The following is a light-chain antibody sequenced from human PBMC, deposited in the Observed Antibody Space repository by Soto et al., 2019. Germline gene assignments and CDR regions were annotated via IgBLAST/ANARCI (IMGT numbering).Light chain of an antibody. CDR2: SNN. CDR1: RSNVGNNY. J-gene: IGLJ3*02. Sequence: QSVLTQPPSMSAAPGQKVTISCSGNRSNVGNNYVSWYQQLPGTAPKLLIYSNNQRPSGVPDRFSGSKSGTSASLAISGLQSEDEADYYCAAWDDGLNGWVFGGGTKLTVL. V-gene: IGLV1-44*01. CDR3: AAWDDGLNGWV.